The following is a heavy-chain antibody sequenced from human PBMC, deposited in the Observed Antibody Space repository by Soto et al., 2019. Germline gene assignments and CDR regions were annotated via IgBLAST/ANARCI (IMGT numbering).Heavy chain of an antibody. J-gene: IGHJ4*02. CDR1: GYTFTNYY. V-gene: IGHV1-46*01. Sequence: ASVKVSCKASGYTFTNYYMHWVRQAPGEGLEWMGIIYPSGGSTRNAQKFQGRVTMTRDTSTSTVYMELSSLRSEDTAVYYCARDFSGPMDYWGRGTLVTVSS. D-gene: IGHD3-10*01. CDR3: ARDFSGPMDY. CDR2: IYPSGGST.